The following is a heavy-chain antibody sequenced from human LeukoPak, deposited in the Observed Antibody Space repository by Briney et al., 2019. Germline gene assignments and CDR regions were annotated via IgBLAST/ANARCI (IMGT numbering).Heavy chain of an antibody. CDR1: GFTFSSYA. CDR3: ASEDRTSYYYYGMDV. Sequence: GGSLRLSCAASGFTFSSYAMSWVRQAPGKGLEWVSAISGSGASTYYADSVKGRFTISRDNSKNALYLQMNSLRAEDTAVYYCASEDRTSYYYYGMDVWGQGTTVTVSS. V-gene: IGHV3-23*01. J-gene: IGHJ6*02. D-gene: IGHD2-2*01. CDR2: ISGSGAST.